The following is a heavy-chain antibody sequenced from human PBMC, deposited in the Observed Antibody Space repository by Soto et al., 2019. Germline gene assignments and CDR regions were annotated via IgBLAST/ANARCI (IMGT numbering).Heavy chain of an antibody. CDR3: ARARAADGYYYYYGMDV. CDR1: GYTFTSYY. V-gene: IGHV1-46*01. CDR2: INPSGGST. D-gene: IGHD6-13*01. J-gene: IGHJ6*02. Sequence: ASVEVSCKASGYTFTSYYMHWVRQAPGQGLEWMGIINPSGGSTSYAQKFQGRVTMTRDTSTSTVYMELSSLRSEDTAVYYCARARAADGYYYYYGMDVWGQGTTVTVSS.